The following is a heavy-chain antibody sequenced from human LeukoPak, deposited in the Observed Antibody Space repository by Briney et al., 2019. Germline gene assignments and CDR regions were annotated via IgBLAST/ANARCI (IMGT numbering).Heavy chain of an antibody. CDR2: IKQDGSEK. Sequence: GGSLRLSCLASGFTFSQYWVSWVRQAPGKGLEWVANIKQDGSEKYYVDSVKGRFTISRDNAKNSLYLQMNSLRDEDTAVYYCARDSCYYDSSAYYDAFDIWGQGTMVTVSS. V-gene: IGHV3-7*05. D-gene: IGHD3-22*01. CDR3: ARDSCYYDSSAYYDAFDI. CDR1: GFTFSQYW. J-gene: IGHJ3*02.